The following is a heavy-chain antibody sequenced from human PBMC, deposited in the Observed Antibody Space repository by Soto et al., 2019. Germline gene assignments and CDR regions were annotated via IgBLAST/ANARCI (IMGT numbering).Heavy chain of an antibody. V-gene: IGHV3-30-3*01. Sequence: QVQLVESGGGVVQPGRSLRLSCAASGFTFSSYAMHWVRQAPGKGLEWVAVISYDGSNKYYVDSVKGRFTISRDNSKNTLYLQMNSLRAEDTAVYYCARGGYGSGLYYYYGMDVWGQGTTVTVSS. J-gene: IGHJ6*02. CDR1: GFTFSSYA. D-gene: IGHD3-10*01. CDR3: ARGGYGSGLYYYYGMDV. CDR2: ISYDGSNK.